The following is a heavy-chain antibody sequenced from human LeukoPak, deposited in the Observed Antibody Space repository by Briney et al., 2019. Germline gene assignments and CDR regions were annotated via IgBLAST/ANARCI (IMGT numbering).Heavy chain of an antibody. J-gene: IGHJ6*02. CDR1: GYTFTGYY. D-gene: IGHD3-10*01. Sequence: GASVKVSCKASGYTFTGYYMHWVRQAPGQGLEWMGWINPNSGGTNYAQKFQGRVTMTRNTSISTAYMELSSLRSEDTAVYYCARELTMVRGGMDVWGQGTTVTVSS. V-gene: IGHV1-2*02. CDR2: INPNSGGT. CDR3: ARELTMVRGGMDV.